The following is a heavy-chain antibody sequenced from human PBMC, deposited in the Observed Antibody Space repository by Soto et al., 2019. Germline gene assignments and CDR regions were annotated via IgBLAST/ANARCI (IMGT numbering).Heavy chain of an antibody. J-gene: IGHJ4*02. V-gene: IGHV2-5*02. Sequence: QITLKEAGPTLVKPTQTLTLTCTFSGFSLSTSGVGVGWIRPPPGQALEWLALIYWDAAKRYSPSLKSRLTIAKDTSKNQVVLTMTNMDPVGKATYYCAHRPSYCSGGSCYSGFDYWGQGTLVTVPS. CDR1: GFSLSTSGVG. D-gene: IGHD2-15*01. CDR3: AHRPSYCSGGSCYSGFDY. CDR2: IYWDAAK.